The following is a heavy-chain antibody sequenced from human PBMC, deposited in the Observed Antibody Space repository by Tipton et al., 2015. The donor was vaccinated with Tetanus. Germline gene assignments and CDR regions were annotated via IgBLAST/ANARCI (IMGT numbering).Heavy chain of an antibody. D-gene: IGHD5-24*01. J-gene: IGHJ4*02. CDR3: ARTTRRWLHPDY. CDR2: IFYSGRT. V-gene: IGHV4-59*01. Sequence: LRLSCEASGFAFRNTWMSWVRQAPGKGLEWIAYIFYSGRTQYNPSLKSRVTISVDTAKNQFSLQLYSVTAADTAVYYCARTTRRWLHPDYWGQGTLVTVSS. CDR1: GFAFRNTW.